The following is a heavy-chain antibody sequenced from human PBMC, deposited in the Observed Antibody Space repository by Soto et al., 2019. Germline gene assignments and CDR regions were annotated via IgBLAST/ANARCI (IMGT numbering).Heavy chain of an antibody. CDR1: GGSISSGGYY. Sequence: SETLSLTCTVSGGSISSGGYYWSWIRQHPGKGLEWIGYIYYSGSTYYNPSLKSRVTISVDTSKNQFSLKLSSVTAADTAVYYCARLGDNWSGWFDPWGQGTLVTVSS. D-gene: IGHD1-1*01. J-gene: IGHJ5*02. V-gene: IGHV4-31*03. CDR3: ARLGDNWSGWFDP. CDR2: IYYSGST.